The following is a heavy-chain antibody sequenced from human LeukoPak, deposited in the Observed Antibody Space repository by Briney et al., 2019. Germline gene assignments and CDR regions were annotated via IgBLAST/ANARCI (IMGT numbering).Heavy chain of an antibody. J-gene: IGHJ4*02. CDR3: ARDRYYYDSSGYYVFDY. V-gene: IGHV4-34*01. Sequence: PSETLSLTCAVYGGSFSGYYWSWIRQPPGKGLEWIGEINHSGSTNYNPSLKSRVTISVDTSKNQFSLKLSSVTAADTAVYYCARDRYYYDSSGYYVFDYWGQGTLLTVSS. CDR2: INHSGST. D-gene: IGHD3-22*01. CDR1: GGSFSGYY.